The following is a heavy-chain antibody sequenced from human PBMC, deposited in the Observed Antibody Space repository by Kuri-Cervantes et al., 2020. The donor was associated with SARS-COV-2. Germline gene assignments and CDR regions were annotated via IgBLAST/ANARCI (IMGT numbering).Heavy chain of an antibody. CDR2: IIPILGIA. J-gene: IGHJ4*02. D-gene: IGHD6-19*01. Sequence: SVKVSCKASGGTFSSYAISWVRQAPGQGLEWMGRIIPILGIANYAQKFQGRVTITADKPTSTAYMELSSLRSEDTAVYYCARGVAVAGYYYFDYWGQGTLVTVSS. CDR1: GGTFSSYA. V-gene: IGHV1-69*04. CDR3: ARGVAVAGYYYFDY.